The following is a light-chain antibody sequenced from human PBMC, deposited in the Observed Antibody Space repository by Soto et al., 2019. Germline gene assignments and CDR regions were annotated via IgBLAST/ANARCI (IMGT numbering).Light chain of an antibody. Sequence: EIVLTQSPDKLSLSPGERVTLSCRASQSVGSSHLAWYQQKPGQALRFLIYDASTRAAVIPDRFSGSGSGTDFTLTISRLQPEDFDVYLFLHHGYTPRAFGQGTKVEIK. CDR3: LHHGYTPRA. J-gene: IGKJ1*01. V-gene: IGKV3-20*01. CDR1: QSVGSSH. CDR2: DAS.